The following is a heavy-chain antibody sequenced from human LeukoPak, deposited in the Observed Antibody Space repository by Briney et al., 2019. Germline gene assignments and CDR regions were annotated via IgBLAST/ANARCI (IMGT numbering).Heavy chain of an antibody. Sequence: GGSLRLSCVASGFPFSSYWMTWVRQAPGKGLEWVAVISYDGSNKYYADSVKGRFTISRDNSKNTLYLQMNSLRAEDTAVYYCVRIAAAGGPWGDYYYGMDVWGQGTTVTVSS. J-gene: IGHJ6*02. D-gene: IGHD6-13*01. CDR2: ISYDGSNK. CDR3: VRIAAAGGPWGDYYYGMDV. CDR1: GFPFSSYW. V-gene: IGHV3-30-3*01.